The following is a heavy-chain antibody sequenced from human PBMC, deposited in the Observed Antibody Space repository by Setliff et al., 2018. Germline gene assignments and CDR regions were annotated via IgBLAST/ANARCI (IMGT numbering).Heavy chain of an antibody. D-gene: IGHD3-16*01. J-gene: IGHJ4*02. CDR2: AYAGGGT. Sequence: SETLSLTCTFSGGSTGVSEYYWGWVRQSPGKGLEWIGSAYAGGGTYYNPSLQSRITISVDTSQNHFSLSLTSMTAADTAVYHCAAGIKLGIFDSWGQGVLVTVSS. CDR1: GGSTGVSEYY. V-gene: IGHV4-39*07. CDR3: AAGIKLGIFDS.